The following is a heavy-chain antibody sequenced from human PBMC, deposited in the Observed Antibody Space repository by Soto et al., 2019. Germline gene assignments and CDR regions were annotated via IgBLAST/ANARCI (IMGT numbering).Heavy chain of an antibody. J-gene: IGHJ6*02. Sequence: QVQLVQSGDEVKKPGASVKVSCKASGYIFVNYGIAWVRQAPGQGLEWMGWISPYTGNTHSATKIQGRLTMTTDTSTSPAYMDVGSLTSDDTAVYYCVMVDNYVTPTPQDVWGQGTTVTVSS. CDR3: VMVDNYVTPTPQDV. D-gene: IGHD3-16*01. CDR1: GYIFVNYG. CDR2: ISPYTGNT. V-gene: IGHV1-18*01.